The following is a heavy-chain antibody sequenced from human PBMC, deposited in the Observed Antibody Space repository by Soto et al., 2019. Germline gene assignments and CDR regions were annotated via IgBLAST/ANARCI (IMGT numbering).Heavy chain of an antibody. J-gene: IGHJ6*03. CDR3: ARTGGYSSSWTSHYYYYYMEG. D-gene: IGHD6-13*01. V-gene: IGHV4-34*01. CDR2: INHSGST. Sequence: SETLSLTCAVYGGSFSGYYWSWIRQPPGKGLEWIGEINHSGSTNYNPSLKSRVTISVDTSKNQFSLKLSSVTAADTAVYYCARTGGYSSSWTSHYYYYYMEGWGKGTTVTVSS. CDR1: GGSFSGYY.